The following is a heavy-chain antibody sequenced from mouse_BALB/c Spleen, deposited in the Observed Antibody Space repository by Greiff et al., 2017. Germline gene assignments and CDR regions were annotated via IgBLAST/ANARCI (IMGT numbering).Heavy chain of an antibody. V-gene: IGHV3-2*02. CDR1: GYSITSDYA. CDR2: ISYSGST. CDR3: ARSPHYYGSSYCDY. D-gene: IGHD1-1*01. Sequence: EVKLMESGPGLVKPSQSLSLTCTVTGYSITSDYAWNWIRQFPGNKLEWMGYISYSGSTSYNPSLKSRISITRDTSKNQFFLQLNSVTTEDTATYYCARSPHYYGSSYCDYWGQGTTLTVSS. J-gene: IGHJ2*01.